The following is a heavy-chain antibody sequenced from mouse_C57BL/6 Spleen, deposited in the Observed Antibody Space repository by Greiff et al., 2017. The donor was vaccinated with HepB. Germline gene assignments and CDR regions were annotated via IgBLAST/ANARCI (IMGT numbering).Heavy chain of an antibody. J-gene: IGHJ4*01. CDR3: ARGGLLYAMDY. Sequence: QVQLKQPGAELVRPGSSVKLSCKASGYTFTSYWMHWVKQRPIQGLEWIGNIDPSDSETHYNQKFKDKATLTVDKSSSTAYMKLSSLTSEDSAVYYCARGGLLYAMDYWGQGTSVTVSS. V-gene: IGHV1-52*01. D-gene: IGHD1-1*01. CDR2: IDPSDSET. CDR1: GYTFTSYW.